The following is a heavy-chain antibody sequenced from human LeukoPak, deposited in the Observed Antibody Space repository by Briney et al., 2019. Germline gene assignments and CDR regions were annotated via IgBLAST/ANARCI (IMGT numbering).Heavy chain of an antibody. J-gene: IGHJ4*02. CDR1: GFMFSDYY. D-gene: IGHD6-19*01. CDR3: ASSWIVAGIIDY. Sequence: GGSLRLSCAASGFMFSDYYMSWIRQAPGKGLDWVSYISSSSSDRKYADSVKGRFSISRDNDKNSLYLQMNSLRDEDTAVYYCASSWIVAGIIDYWGQGTLVTVSS. V-gene: IGHV3-11*03. CDR2: ISSSSSDR.